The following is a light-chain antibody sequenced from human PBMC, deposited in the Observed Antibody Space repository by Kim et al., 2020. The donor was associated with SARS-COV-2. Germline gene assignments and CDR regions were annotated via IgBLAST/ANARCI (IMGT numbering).Light chain of an antibody. V-gene: IGLV1-44*01. CDR1: SSNIGSNT. CDR2: SNN. CDR3: AAWDDSLNGWV. Sequence: QSVLTQPPSASGTPGQRVTISCSGSSSNIGSNTVNWYQQLPGTAPKLLIYSNNHRPSGVPDRFSGSKSGTSASLAISGLQSEDAADYYCAAWDDSLNGWVFGGGTQLTVL. J-gene: IGLJ3*02.